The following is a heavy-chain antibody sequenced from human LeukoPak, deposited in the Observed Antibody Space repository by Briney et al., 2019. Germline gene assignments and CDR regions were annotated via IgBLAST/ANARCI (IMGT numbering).Heavy chain of an antibody. CDR3: ARTDQGSGWYEGNFDY. CDR2: ISYDGSNK. D-gene: IGHD6-19*01. V-gene: IGHV3-30*04. J-gene: IGHJ4*02. Sequence: GGSLRLSCAASGFTFSTYAMHWVRQAPGKGLEGVAVISYDGSNKYYADSVKGRFTISRDNSKNTLYLQMNSLRPEDTAVYYCARTDQGSGWYEGNFDYWGQGTLVTVSS. CDR1: GFTFSTYA.